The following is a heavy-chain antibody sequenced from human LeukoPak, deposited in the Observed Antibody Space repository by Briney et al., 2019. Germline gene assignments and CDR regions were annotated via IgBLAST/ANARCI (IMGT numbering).Heavy chain of an antibody. V-gene: IGHV4-34*01. J-gene: IGHJ4*02. CDR1: GGSFSGYY. CDR2: INHSGST. D-gene: IGHD1-26*01. Sequence: SETLSLTCAVYGGSFSGYYWSWIRQPPGKGLEWIGEINHSGSTNYNPSLKSRVTISVDTSKNQFPLKLSSVTAADTAVYYCAWQGATTGFDYWGQGTLVTVSS. CDR3: AWQGATTGFDY.